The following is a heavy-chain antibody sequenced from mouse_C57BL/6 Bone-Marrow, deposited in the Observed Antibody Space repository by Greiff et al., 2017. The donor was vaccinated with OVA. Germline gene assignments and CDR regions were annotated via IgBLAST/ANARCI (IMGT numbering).Heavy chain of an antibody. D-gene: IGHD1-1*01. CDR3: ARRDYYGSSQPYYAMDY. V-gene: IGHV1-64*01. Sequence: VQLQQSGAELVKPGASVKLSCKASGYTFTSYWMHWVKQRPGQGLEWIGMIHPNSGSTNYNEKFKSKATLTVDKSSSTAYMQLSSLTSEDSAVYYCARRDYYGSSQPYYAMDYWGQGTSVTVSS. CDR1: GYTFTSYW. CDR2: IHPNSGST. J-gene: IGHJ4*01.